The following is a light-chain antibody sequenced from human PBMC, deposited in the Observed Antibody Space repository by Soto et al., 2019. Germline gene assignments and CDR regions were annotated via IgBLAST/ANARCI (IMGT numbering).Light chain of an antibody. CDR1: QSISSW. J-gene: IGKJ2*01. V-gene: IGKV1-5*01. Sequence: DIQMTQSPSTLSASVGDRVTITCRASQSISSWLAWYQQKPGKAPKLLIYDASSLESGVPSRFSSSGSGTEFTLTISSLQPDDFATYYCQQYNSYSYTFGQGTKLKIK. CDR2: DAS. CDR3: QQYNSYSYT.